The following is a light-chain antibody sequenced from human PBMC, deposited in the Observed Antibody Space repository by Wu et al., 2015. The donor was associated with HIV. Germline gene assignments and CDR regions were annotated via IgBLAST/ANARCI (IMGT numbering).Light chain of an antibody. Sequence: EIVMTQSPATLSVSPGERATLSRRASQSVSSNLAWYQQKPGQAPRLLIFGTSTRATGIPARFSGSGSGTEFTLTISSLQSEDFAVYYCQQYHNWPITFGHGTRLEIK. CDR2: GTS. CDR1: QSVSSN. J-gene: IGKJ5*01. V-gene: IGKV3-15*01. CDR3: QQYHNWPIT.